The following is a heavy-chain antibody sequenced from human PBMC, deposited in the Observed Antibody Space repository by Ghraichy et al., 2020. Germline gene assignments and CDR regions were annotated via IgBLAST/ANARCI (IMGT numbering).Heavy chain of an antibody. D-gene: IGHD2-21*02. CDR3: ASVMNSYCVGDCYSHYFAF. J-gene: IGHJ4*02. V-gene: IGHV4-59*01. Sequence: SETLSLTCSVSGGSMSPFHWSWVRKSPGKGLEWIGNIFYTGTATYNSALKSRVTISIDTSTNQFSLKLRSMTAADTAAYYCASVMNSYCVGDCYSHYFAFWGQGTLVTASS. CDR2: IFYTGTA. CDR1: GGSMSPFH.